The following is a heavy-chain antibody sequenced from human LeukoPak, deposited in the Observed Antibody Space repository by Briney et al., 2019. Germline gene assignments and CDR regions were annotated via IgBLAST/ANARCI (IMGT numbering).Heavy chain of an antibody. CDR2: INHSGST. Sequence: SETLSLTCADYGGSFRGYYWSWIRQPPGKGLEWIWEINHSGSTTYNPSLKSRVTISVDTSKNQFPLKLSSVTAADTAVYYCARGSPHSRYWGQGTLVTVSS. J-gene: IGHJ4*02. V-gene: IGHV4-34*01. CDR1: GGSFRGYY. CDR3: ARGSPHSRY.